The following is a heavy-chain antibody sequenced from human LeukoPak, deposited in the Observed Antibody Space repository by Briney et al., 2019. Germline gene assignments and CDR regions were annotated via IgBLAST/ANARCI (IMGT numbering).Heavy chain of an antibody. D-gene: IGHD2-15*01. CDR3: ARVGGRNYYFDY. CDR2: IYYSGST. J-gene: IGHJ4*02. Sequence: SETLSLTCTVTGGSISSHYWSWIRQPPGKGLEWIGYIYYSGSTNYNPSLKSRVTISVDTSKNQFSLKLSSVTAADTAVYYCARVGGRNYYFDYWGQGTLVTVSS. V-gene: IGHV4-59*11. CDR1: GGSISSHY.